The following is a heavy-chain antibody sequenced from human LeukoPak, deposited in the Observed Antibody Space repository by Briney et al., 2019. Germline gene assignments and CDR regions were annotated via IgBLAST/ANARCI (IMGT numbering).Heavy chain of an antibody. CDR2: INTDGSST. J-gene: IGHJ4*02. Sequence: PGGSLRLSCAASGFTFSSYWMHWVRQAPGKGLVWVSRINTDGSSTSYADSVKGRFTISRDNAKNTLYLQMNSLRAEDTAVYYCARDGGGIAARPIPDFDYWGQGTLVTVSS. V-gene: IGHV3-74*01. CDR3: ARDGGGIAARPIPDFDY. D-gene: IGHD6-6*01. CDR1: GFTFSSYW.